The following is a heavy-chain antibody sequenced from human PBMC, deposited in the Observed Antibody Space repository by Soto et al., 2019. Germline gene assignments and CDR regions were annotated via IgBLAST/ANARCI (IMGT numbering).Heavy chain of an antibody. D-gene: IGHD3-9*01. V-gene: IGHV1-2*02. CDR2: INPNSGGT. CDR1: GYTFTGYY. J-gene: IGHJ5*02. Sequence: GASVKVSCKASGYTFTGYYMHWVRQAPGQGLEWMRWINPNSGGTNYAQKFQGRVTMTRDTSISTAYMELSRLRSDDTAVYYCARSNAYEAGLVINWFDPWGQGILVTVSS. CDR3: ARSNAYEAGLVINWFDP.